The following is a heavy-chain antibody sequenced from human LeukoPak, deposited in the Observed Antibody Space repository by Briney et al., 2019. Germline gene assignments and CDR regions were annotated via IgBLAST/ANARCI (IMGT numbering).Heavy chain of an antibody. Sequence: ESPNLYCQGSGYSLSSFWIGWVRQTPGKGLEWMGIIYPGDSDTRHSPSFQGQVTISADKSISTAYLQWSSLKASDTAMYYCARVDGSQWGQATIVTVSS. CDR3: ARVDGSQ. D-gene: IGHD2-15*01. CDR2: IYPGDSDT. CDR1: GYSLSSFW. J-gene: IGHJ3*01. V-gene: IGHV5-51*01.